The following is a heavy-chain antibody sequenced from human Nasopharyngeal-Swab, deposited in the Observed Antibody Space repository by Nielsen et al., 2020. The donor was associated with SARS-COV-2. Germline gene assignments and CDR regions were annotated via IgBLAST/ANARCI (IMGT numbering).Heavy chain of an antibody. V-gene: IGHV3-74*01. J-gene: IGHJ5*01. CDR2: INDDGSST. D-gene: IGHD4-17*01. CDR1: GFGFGTYW. Sequence: GESLKVSCAASGFGFGTYWMHWVRQAPGEGLMWVSQINDDGSSTNYADSVKGRFTISRDNTKNTLYLQMHSLRAEGTAVYFCTRNLRYFDWFDYWGQGTLVTVSS. CDR3: TRNLRYFDWFDY.